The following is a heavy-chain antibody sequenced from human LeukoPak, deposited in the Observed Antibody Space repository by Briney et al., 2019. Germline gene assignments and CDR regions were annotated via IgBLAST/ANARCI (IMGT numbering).Heavy chain of an antibody. CDR1: GGSIINYY. J-gene: IGHJ4*02. Sequence: KPSETLSLTCSVSGGSIINYYWNWLRQPAGKGLEWIGRIYASGSTNYNPSLKSRVTISMDKSKNHFSLNLKSVTAADTALYYCARDFYGDDGHHPFDYWGQGIQVTVSS. CDR2: IYASGST. V-gene: IGHV4-4*07. D-gene: IGHD2/OR15-2a*01. CDR3: ARDFYGDDGHHPFDY.